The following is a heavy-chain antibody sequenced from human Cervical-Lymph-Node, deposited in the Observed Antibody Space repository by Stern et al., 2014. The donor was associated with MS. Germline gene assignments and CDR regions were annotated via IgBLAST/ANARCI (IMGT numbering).Heavy chain of an antibody. J-gene: IGHJ3*02. Sequence: VQLVESGAEVKKPGASLKVSCTASGYTFSDHYMHWVRQAPGQGLEWMGWINAKSGITNYAQKFQGRVTMTRDTSISTAYMELSSLRSDDTAVYYCARELNWNDIFTNVFDIWGQGTMVTVAS. CDR3: ARELNWNDIFTNVFDI. D-gene: IGHD1-20*01. CDR1: GYTFSDHY. CDR2: INAKSGIT. V-gene: IGHV1-2*02.